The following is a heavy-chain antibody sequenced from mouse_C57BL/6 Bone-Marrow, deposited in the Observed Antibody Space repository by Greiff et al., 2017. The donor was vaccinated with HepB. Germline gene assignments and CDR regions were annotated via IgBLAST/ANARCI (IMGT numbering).Heavy chain of an antibody. V-gene: IGHV1-82*01. CDR2: IYPGDGDT. J-gene: IGHJ2*01. CDR3: VRRYYGSSYVGYYFDY. Sequence: VQLQESGPELVKPGASVKISCKASGYAFSSSWMNWVKQRPGKGLEWIGRIYPGDGDTNYNGKFKGKATLTADKSSSTAYMQLSSLTSEDSAVYFCVRRYYGSSYVGYYFDYWGQGTTLTVSS. D-gene: IGHD1-1*01. CDR1: GYAFSSSW.